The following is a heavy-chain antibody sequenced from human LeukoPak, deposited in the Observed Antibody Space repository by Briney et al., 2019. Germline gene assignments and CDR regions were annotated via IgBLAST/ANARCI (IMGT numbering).Heavy chain of an antibody. D-gene: IGHD6-19*01. V-gene: IGHV3-23*01. Sequence: GGSLRLSCAASGFTFSSYAMSWVRQPPGKGLEWVSAISGSGGSTYYADSVKGRFTISRDNSKNTLYLQMNSLRAEDTAVYYCAKALYIAVAGFDYWGQGTLVTVSS. CDR3: AKALYIAVAGFDY. CDR2: ISGSGGST. CDR1: GFTFSSYA. J-gene: IGHJ4*02.